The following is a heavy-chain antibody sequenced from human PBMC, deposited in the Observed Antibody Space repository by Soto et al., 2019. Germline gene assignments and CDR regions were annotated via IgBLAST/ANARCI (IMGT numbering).Heavy chain of an antibody. D-gene: IGHD3-10*01. CDR1: GGTFSNDA. CDR2: IIPIFGTT. V-gene: IGHV1-69*01. J-gene: IGHJ6*02. Sequence: QEQLVQAGAEVKKPGSSVRISCRASGGTFSNDAVSWVRQAPGQGLQWMGGIIPIFGTTHYAQKVQGRVTIPANESTATAYMELRSVTSEDTAVYYCATGLRTGNYGMDVWGQGTAVTVSS. CDR3: ATGLRTGNYGMDV.